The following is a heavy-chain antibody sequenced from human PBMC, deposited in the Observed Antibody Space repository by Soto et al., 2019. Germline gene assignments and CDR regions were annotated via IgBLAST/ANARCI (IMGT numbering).Heavy chain of an antibody. Sequence: GGSLRLSCAASGFTFSTYEMSWVRQAPGKGLEWVSFISVSGADTHYADSVRGRFTISRDNSKNTLYLQLDSLRAEDTALYYCVKGGWLDYWGQGTLVTVSS. V-gene: IGHV3-23*01. CDR1: GFTFSTYE. J-gene: IGHJ4*02. CDR2: ISVSGADT. D-gene: IGHD2-15*01. CDR3: VKGGWLDY.